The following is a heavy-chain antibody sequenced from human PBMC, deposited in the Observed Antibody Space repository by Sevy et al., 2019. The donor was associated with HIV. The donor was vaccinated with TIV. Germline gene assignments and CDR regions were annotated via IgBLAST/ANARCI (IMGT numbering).Heavy chain of an antibody. CDR2: ISAYNGNT. CDR3: AREKIHSSGWYYFDY. V-gene: IGHV1-18*01. J-gene: IGHJ4*02. D-gene: IGHD6-19*01. Sequence: ASVKVSCKTSGYTFTSNGISWVRQAPGQGLEWMGWISAYNGNTNYAQKLQGRVTMTTDTSTGTAYMELRSLRSDDTAVYYCAREKIHSSGWYYFDYWGQGTLVTVSS. CDR1: GYTFTSNG.